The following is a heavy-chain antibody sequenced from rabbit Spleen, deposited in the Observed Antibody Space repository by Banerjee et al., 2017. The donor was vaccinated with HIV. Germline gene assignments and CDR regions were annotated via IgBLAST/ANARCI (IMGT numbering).Heavy chain of an antibody. V-gene: IGHV1S45*01. CDR1: GFSFSDRDV. CDR3: VREAGYGGYGDGNL. D-gene: IGHD6-1*01. CDR2: IYGGSSGIT. J-gene: IGHJ4*01. Sequence: QEQLEESGGGLVKPEGSLTLTCKASGFSFSDRDVMCWVRQAPGKGLEWIGCIYGGSSGITYYASWAKGRFTISKTSSTTVTLQMTSLTAADTATYFCVREAGYGGYGDGNLWGQGTLVTVS.